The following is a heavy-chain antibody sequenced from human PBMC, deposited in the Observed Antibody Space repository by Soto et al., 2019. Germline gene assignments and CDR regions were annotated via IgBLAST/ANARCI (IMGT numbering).Heavy chain of an antibody. CDR2: ISGYNGNT. Sequence: ASVKVSCKASGYTFTNYGFSWGRQAPGQGLEWMGWISGYNGNTKYAEKFQGRVTMTTDTSTSTAHMELRSLRSDGTAVYYCAREGQAPYYYYGMDVWGQGTAVTVSS. CDR1: GYTFTNYG. V-gene: IGHV1-18*01. CDR3: AREGQAPYYYYGMDV. J-gene: IGHJ6*02.